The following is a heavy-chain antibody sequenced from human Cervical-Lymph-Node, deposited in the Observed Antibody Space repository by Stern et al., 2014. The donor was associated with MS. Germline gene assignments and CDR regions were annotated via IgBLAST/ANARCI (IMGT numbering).Heavy chain of an antibody. Sequence: QVQLVESGPTLVKPSETLSLTCTVSGGSISNNYWSWIRQPPGKGLEWIGYLYYSGNTNYNPSLKSRVTTSVDTSKNQFPLSLRSVTAADTAVYYCARHGPPRRRDDSNHPNFDFWGPGTLVAVSS. CDR1: GGSISNNY. J-gene: IGHJ4*02. V-gene: IGHV4-59*08. CDR2: LYYSGNT. CDR3: ARHGPPRRRDDSNHPNFDF. D-gene: IGHD5-24*01.